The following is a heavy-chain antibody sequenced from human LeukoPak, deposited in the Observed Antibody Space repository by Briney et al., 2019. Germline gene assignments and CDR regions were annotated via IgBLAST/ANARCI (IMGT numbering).Heavy chain of an antibody. V-gene: IGHV3-74*01. D-gene: IGHD6-19*01. CDR1: GFTFSNYG. J-gene: IGHJ4*02. Sequence: GGSLRLSCAASGFTFSNYGISWVRQAPGKGLVWVSRINADGSTTSYADSVRGRFTISRDNAKNTLYLQMNSLRAEDTAVYYCATLISGWSLYWGQGTLVTVPS. CDR2: INADGSTT. CDR3: ATLISGWSLY.